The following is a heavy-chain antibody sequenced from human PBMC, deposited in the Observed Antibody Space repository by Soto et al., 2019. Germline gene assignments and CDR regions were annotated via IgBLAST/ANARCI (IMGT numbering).Heavy chain of an antibody. CDR1: GGSVSDTH. D-gene: IGHD1-26*01. CDR2: INHNTNT. V-gene: IGHV4-34*01. Sequence: SETLSLTCAVYGGSVSDTHWNWFRQPPGKGLEWIGEINHNTNTIYNPSLTSRVTISVDTSKNHFSLKLTSVTAADTAVYYCARTPTPWGQGTLVTVSS. CDR3: ARTPTP. J-gene: IGHJ5*02.